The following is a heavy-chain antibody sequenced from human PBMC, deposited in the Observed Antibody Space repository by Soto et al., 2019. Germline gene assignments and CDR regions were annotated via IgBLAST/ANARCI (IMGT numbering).Heavy chain of an antibody. CDR1: GFTFSSYA. CDR2: ISGSGGST. Sequence: PGGSLRLSCAASGFTFSSYAMSWVRQAPGKGLEWVSAISGSGGSTYYADSVKGRFTISRDNSKNTLYLQLNSLRAEDTAVYYCAKPDEQLVFVYYFDYWGQGTLVTVSS. CDR3: AKPDEQLVFVYYFDY. D-gene: IGHD6-6*01. V-gene: IGHV3-23*01. J-gene: IGHJ4*02.